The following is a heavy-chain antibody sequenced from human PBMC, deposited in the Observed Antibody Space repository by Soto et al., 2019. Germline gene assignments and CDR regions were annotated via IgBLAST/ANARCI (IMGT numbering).Heavy chain of an antibody. CDR2: INAANGDT. Sequence: QVQLVQSGAEVKKPGASVKVSCKASGYTFTNSALHWVRQAPGQRLEWMGWINAANGDTKYSQNFQGRVTISRDTSASTAFMELSSLRSEDTDVYYCARDSSWADYWGQGTLVTVSS. V-gene: IGHV1-3*01. J-gene: IGHJ4*02. CDR1: GYTFTNSA. D-gene: IGHD6-13*01. CDR3: ARDSSWADY.